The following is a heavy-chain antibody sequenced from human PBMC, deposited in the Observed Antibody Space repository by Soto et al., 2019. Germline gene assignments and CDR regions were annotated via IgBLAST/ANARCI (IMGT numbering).Heavy chain of an antibody. Sequence: QVPLLQSGAEVKTPGSSVTVSCTPSGGSFNDYAFSWVRQAPGQGLEWLGGIIPLFGTSDYSQSFRDRATITAAKSTSTGFLELRSLTPQDTAVYYCARLPLRITVFGKVLGYSDSWGQGSLITVSS. CDR2: IIPLFGTS. D-gene: IGHD3-3*01. V-gene: IGHV1-69*06. CDR1: GGSFNDYA. CDR3: ARLPLRITVFGKVLGYSDS. J-gene: IGHJ4*02.